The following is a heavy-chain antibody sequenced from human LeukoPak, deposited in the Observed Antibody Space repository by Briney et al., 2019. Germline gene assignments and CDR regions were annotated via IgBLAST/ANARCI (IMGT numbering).Heavy chain of an antibody. CDR3: ARGQGTVTTH. CDR1: GGSFSGYY. J-gene: IGHJ4*02. Sequence: PSETLSLTCAVYGGSFSGYYWSWIRQPPGKGLEWIGEINHSGSTNYNPSLKSRVTISVDTSKNQFSLKLSSVTAADTAVYYCARGQGTVTTHWGQGALVTVSS. CDR2: INHSGST. V-gene: IGHV4-34*01. D-gene: IGHD4-17*01.